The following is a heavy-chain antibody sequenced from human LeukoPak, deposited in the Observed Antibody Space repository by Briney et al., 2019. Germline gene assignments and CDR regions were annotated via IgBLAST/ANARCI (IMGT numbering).Heavy chain of an antibody. V-gene: IGHV4-59*01. J-gene: IGHJ4*02. D-gene: IGHD1-1*01. Sequence: PSETLSLTCTVSGGSINDYYLSWIRQSPGKGLEWICYIYYTGRTKYNPSVQSRVTISLDTSKNQFSLNLISVTSAATAVYFCTRVSIHGNSDYWGQGTLVTVSS. CDR1: GGSINDYY. CDR3: TRVSIHGNSDY. CDR2: IYYTGRT.